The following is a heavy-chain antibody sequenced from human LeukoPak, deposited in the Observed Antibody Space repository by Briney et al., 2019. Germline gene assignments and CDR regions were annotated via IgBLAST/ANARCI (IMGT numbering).Heavy chain of an antibody. CDR2: IRGKDGTT. CDR1: GFIFRNYA. D-gene: IGHD4-17*01. Sequence: GGTLRLSCGASGFIFRNYAMIWVRQAPGKGLEWVSSIRGKDGTTYYADSVKGRFTISRDNSKNTLYLQMNSLRAGDTAVYYCARDRYGDYLFDYWGQGTLVTVSS. CDR3: ARDRYGDYLFDY. J-gene: IGHJ4*02. V-gene: IGHV3-23*01.